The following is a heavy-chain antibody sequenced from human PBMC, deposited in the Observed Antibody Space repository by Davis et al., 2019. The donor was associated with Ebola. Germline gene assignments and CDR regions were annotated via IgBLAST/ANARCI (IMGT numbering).Heavy chain of an antibody. CDR3: ARGGGSYSADY. CDR1: GYTFTSYG. J-gene: IGHJ4*02. Sequence: AASVKVSCKASGYTFTSYGISWVRQATGQGLEWMGWMNPNSGNTGYAQKLQGRVTMTTDTSTSTAYMELRSLRSDDTAVYYCARGGGSYSADYWGQGTLVTVSS. CDR2: MNPNSGNT. V-gene: IGHV1-18*04. D-gene: IGHD1-26*01.